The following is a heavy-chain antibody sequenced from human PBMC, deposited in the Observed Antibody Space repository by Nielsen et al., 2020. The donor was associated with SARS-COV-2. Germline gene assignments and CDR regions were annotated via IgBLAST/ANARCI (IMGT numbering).Heavy chain of an antibody. V-gene: IGHV3-30-3*01. CDR1: GFTFSSYP. D-gene: IGHD5/OR15-5a*01. CDR2: ISYDGSNK. J-gene: IGHJ4*02. Sequence: GESLKISCAASGFTFSSYPVHWVRQAPGKGLEWVAFISYDGSNKDYADSVKGRFTISRDNSKNTVYLHMSNLRAEDTAVYYCARVRYPGLVYLFYFDFWGQGTLVTVSS. CDR3: ARVRYPGLVYLFYFDF.